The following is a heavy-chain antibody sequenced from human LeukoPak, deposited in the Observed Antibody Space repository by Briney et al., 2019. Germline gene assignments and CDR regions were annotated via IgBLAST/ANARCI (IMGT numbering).Heavy chain of an antibody. CDR1: GFIVSANY. Sequence: GGSLRLSCAASGFIVSANYMSWVRQAPGKGLEWVSAISGSGGSTYYADSVKGRFTISRDNSKNTLYLQMNSLRAEDTAVYYCASVGDGSSWRFDYWGQGTLVTVSS. J-gene: IGHJ4*02. CDR2: ISGSGGST. D-gene: IGHD6-13*01. V-gene: IGHV3-23*01. CDR3: ASVGDGSSWRFDY.